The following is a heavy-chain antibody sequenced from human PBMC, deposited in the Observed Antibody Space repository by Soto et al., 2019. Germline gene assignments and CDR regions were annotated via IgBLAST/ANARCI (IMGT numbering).Heavy chain of an antibody. D-gene: IGHD3-3*01. V-gene: IGHV4-30-4*01. CDR3: ARVGYYDDFYFDF. CDR2: IYYSGST. CDR1: GGSISSGDYY. J-gene: IGHJ4*02. Sequence: PSETLSLTCTVSGGSISSGDYYWSWIRQPPGKGLEWIGYIYYSGSTYYNPSLKSRVTISVDTSKNQFSLKLSSVTAADTAVYYCARVGYYDDFYFDFWGQGALVTVS.